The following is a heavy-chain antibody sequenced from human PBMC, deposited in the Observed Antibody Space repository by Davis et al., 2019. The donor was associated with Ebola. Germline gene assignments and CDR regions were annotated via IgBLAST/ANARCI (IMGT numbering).Heavy chain of an antibody. D-gene: IGHD3-22*01. CDR1: GGSISSSSYY. V-gene: IGHV4-39*07. CDR2: IYYSGST. J-gene: IGHJ3*02. CDR3: ASDTYYYDSSGYYGVSAFDI. Sequence: MPSETLSLTCTVSGGSISSSSYYWGWIRQPPGKGLEWIGSIYYSGSTYYNPSLKSRVTISVDTSKNQFSLKLSSVTAADTAVYYCASDTYYYDSSGYYGVSAFDIWGQGTMVTVSS.